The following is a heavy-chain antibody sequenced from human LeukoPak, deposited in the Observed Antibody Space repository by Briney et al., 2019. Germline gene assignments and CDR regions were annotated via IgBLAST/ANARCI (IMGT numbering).Heavy chain of an antibody. Sequence: SETLSLTCAVSGGSISSNWWSWVRQPPGKGLEWIGEIYHSGTTNSNPSLRSRVTISIDKSKNQFSLKLSSVTAADTAMYYCARHIAITGLRGFDFWGQGTLVTVSS. J-gene: IGHJ4*02. CDR1: GGSISSNW. V-gene: IGHV4-4*02. CDR3: ARHIAITGLRGFDF. D-gene: IGHD2-8*02. CDR2: IYHSGTT.